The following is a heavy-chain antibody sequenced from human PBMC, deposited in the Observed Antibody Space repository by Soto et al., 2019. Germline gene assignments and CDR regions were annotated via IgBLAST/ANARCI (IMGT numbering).Heavy chain of an antibody. V-gene: IGHV4-39*01. CDR1: SASLSSSTYY. CDR2: IYYSGNT. J-gene: IGHJ4*02. CDR3: ASSSPFHY. Sequence: PSETLSLTCSVSSASLSSSTYYWSWIRQPPGRGPEWIGSIYYSGNTYYKPSLKSRVSISTDTSRNQFSLKLTSVTAADTGVYYCASSSPFHYWGPGILVTVSS. D-gene: IGHD6-6*01.